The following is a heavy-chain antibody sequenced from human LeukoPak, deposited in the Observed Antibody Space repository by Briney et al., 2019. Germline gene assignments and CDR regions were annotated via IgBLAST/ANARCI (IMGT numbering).Heavy chain of an antibody. D-gene: IGHD5-18*01. Sequence: GGSLRLSCAASGFTFDDYAMHWVRQAPGKGLQWGSGIRWNSDSRGYADSVKGRFTISRDNAKNSLYLPMNSLRAEDTALYYCAKHSRYSYAGNFDYLGQRTLVTLSS. CDR3: AKHSRYSYAGNFDY. V-gene: IGHV3-9*01. J-gene: IGHJ4*02. CDR1: GFTFDDYA. CDR2: IRWNSDSR.